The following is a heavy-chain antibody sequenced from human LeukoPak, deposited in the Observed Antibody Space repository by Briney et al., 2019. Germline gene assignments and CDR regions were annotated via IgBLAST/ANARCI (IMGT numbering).Heavy chain of an antibody. J-gene: IGHJ4*02. CDR2: IRYDGSNK. D-gene: IGHD6-6*01. CDR3: AKAWYSSSSFDY. CDR1: GFTFSSYG. V-gene: IGHV3-30*02. Sequence: PGGSLRLSCAASGFTFSSYGMHWVRQAPGKGPEWVAFIRYDGSNKYYADSVKGRFTISRDNSKNTLYLQMNSLRAEDTAVYYCAKAWYSSSSFDYWGQGTLVTVSS.